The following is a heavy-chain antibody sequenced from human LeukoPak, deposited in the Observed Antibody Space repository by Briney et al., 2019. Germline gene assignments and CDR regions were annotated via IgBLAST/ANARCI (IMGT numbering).Heavy chain of an antibody. Sequence: ASARVSCKTSGYTFTTYGISWLRQAPGQGLEWMGWISAHKGETEYAQKFQGRVTMTREISTSTAYMELQSLTSNDTAVYYCARADIIVVAGSTPVGSGFEYWGQGALITVS. J-gene: IGHJ4*02. CDR2: ISAHKGET. CDR3: ARADIIVVAGSTPVGSGFEY. V-gene: IGHV1-18*01. D-gene: IGHD2-15*01. CDR1: GYTFTTYG.